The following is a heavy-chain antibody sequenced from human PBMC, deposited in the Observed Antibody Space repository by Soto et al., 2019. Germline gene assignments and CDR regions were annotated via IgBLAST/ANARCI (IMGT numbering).Heavy chain of an antibody. D-gene: IGHD3-16*01. J-gene: IGHJ4*02. CDR1: GFTFSNYD. V-gene: IGHV3-30*18. Sequence: QLVESGGGVVQPGRSLRLSCAASGFTFSNYDMHWVRQAPGKGLEWVAVILSDGSNKYYADSVKGRFTISRDNFKNTLYLAMNSLRAEDTAVYYCAKMAAFTDDHYLGQGTLCTVSS. CDR3: AKMAAFTDDHY. CDR2: ILSDGSNK.